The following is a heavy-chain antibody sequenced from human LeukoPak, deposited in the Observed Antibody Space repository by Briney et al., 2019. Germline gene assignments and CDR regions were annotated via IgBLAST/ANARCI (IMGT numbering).Heavy chain of an antibody. Sequence: ASVKVSCKASGYTFSTYFIHWVRQAPGQGLEWMGIIDPSGGSTTYTQKFQGRVSMARDTSTSTVYMELSSLRSEGTAVYYCARGPLLGCGGDCFSFFDYWGQGTLVTVSS. D-gene: IGHD2-21*02. CDR2: IDPSGGST. J-gene: IGHJ4*02. CDR1: GYTFSTYF. CDR3: ARGPLLGCGGDCFSFFDY. V-gene: IGHV1-46*01.